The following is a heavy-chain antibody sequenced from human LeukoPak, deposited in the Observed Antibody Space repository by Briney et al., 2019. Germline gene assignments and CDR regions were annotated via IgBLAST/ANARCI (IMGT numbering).Heavy chain of an antibody. D-gene: IGHD3-9*01. J-gene: IGHJ4*02. CDR1: GFTVSSNY. CDR2: IYSGGST. CDR3: ATHAPLRYFDWIHHPPDY. V-gene: IGHV3-66*01. Sequence: SGGSLRLSCAASGFTVSSNYMSWVRQAPGKGLEWVSVIYSGGSTYYADSVKGRFTISRDNSKNTLYLQMNSLRAEDTAVYYCATHAPLRYFDWIHHPPDYWGQGTLVTVSS.